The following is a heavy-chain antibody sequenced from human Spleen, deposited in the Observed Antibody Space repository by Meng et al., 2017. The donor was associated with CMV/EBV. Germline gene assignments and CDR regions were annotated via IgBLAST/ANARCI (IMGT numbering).Heavy chain of an antibody. V-gene: IGHV3-74*01. CDR1: GFTFTRFW. CDR3: ARDPEYSRGDAFDI. J-gene: IGHJ3*02. Sequence: GESLKISCAASGFTFTRFWMHWVRQDPGKGLAWVSRINNDGTDTGYADSVKGRFTITRDNAKNTLYLQMNSLRAEDTAVYYCARDPEYSRGDAFDIWGQGTMVTVSS. CDR2: INNDGTDT. D-gene: IGHD6-13*01.